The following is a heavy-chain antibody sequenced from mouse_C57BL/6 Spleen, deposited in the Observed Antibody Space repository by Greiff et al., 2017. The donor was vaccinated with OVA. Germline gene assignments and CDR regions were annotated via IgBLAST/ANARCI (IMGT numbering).Heavy chain of an antibody. CDR1: GFSLTSYG. Sequence: QVQLQQSGPGLVQPSQSLSITCTVSGFSLTSYGVHWVRQSPGKGREWLGVIWSGGSTDYNAAFISRLSISKDNSKSQVFFKMNSLQADDTAIYYCARSTMIIWAYWGQGTLVTVSA. CDR3: ARSTMIIWAY. D-gene: IGHD2-4*01. V-gene: IGHV2-2*01. J-gene: IGHJ3*01. CDR2: IWSGGST.